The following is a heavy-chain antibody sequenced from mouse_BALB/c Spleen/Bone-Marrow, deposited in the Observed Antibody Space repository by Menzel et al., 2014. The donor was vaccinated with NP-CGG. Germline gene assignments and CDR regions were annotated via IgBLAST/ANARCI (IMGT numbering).Heavy chain of an antibody. J-gene: IGHJ4*01. D-gene: IGHD2-10*02. CDR2: IWGDGST. CDR3: AREGPYGNYAMDY. V-gene: IGHV2-6-7*01. Sequence: VKLVESGPGLVAPSQRLSINCTVPGFSLTGYGVTWVRQPPGKGLEWLGMIWGDGSTDYNSALKSRLSISKDNSKSQVFLKMNSLQTDDTAMYYCAREGPYGNYAMDYWGQGTSVTVSS. CDR1: GFSLTGYG.